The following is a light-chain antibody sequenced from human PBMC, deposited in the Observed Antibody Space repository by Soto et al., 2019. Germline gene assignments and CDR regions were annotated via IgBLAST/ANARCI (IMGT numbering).Light chain of an antibody. V-gene: IGLV2-11*01. CDR2: DVS. CDR3: CSYAGSSVV. CDR1: SSDVGGYNY. J-gene: IGLJ2*01. Sequence: QSALTQPRSVSGSPGQSVTISCTGTSSDVGGYNYVSWYQQHPGKAPKLMIYDVSKRPSGVPDRFSGSKSGNTASLTISGLQDEDEADYYSCSYAGSSVVFGGGTKLTVL.